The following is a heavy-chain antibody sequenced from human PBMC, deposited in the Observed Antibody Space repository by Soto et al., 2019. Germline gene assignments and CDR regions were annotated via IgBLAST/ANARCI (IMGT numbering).Heavy chain of an antibody. J-gene: IGHJ4*02. D-gene: IGHD6-6*01. V-gene: IGHV4-34*01. CDR1: GGSFSGYY. CDR2: INHSGST. CDR3: ARGGGAARPYDY. Sequence: PSETLSLTCAVYGGSFSGYYWSWIRQPPGKGLEWIGEINHSGSTNYNPSLKSRVTISVDTSKNQFSLKLSSVTAADTAVYYCARGGGAARPYDYWGQGTLVTVSS.